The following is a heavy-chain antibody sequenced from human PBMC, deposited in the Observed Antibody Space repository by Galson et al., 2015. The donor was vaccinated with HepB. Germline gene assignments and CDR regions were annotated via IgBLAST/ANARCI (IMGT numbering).Heavy chain of an antibody. CDR2: IYYSGST. V-gene: IGHV4-59*01. D-gene: IGHD5-24*01. CDR3: ARELDGQIKI. Sequence: ETLSLTCTVSGGSISSYYWSWIRQPPGKGLEWIGYIYYSGSTNYNPSLKSRVTISVDTSKNQFSLKLSSATAADTAVYYCARELDGQIKIWGQGTMVTVSS. J-gene: IGHJ3*02. CDR1: GGSISSYY.